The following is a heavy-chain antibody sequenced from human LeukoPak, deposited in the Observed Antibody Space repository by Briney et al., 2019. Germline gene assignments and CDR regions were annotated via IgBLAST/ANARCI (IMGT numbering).Heavy chain of an antibody. J-gene: IGHJ4*02. D-gene: IGHD3-22*01. Sequence: GGSLRLSCAASGFTFSSYSMNWVRQAPGKGLEWVSSISSSSSYIYYADSVKGRFTISRDNAKNSLYLQMNSLRAEDTAVYYCARVLHCYDSSVHRTGDYWGQGTLVTVSS. CDR3: ARVLHCYDSSVHRTGDY. V-gene: IGHV3-21*01. CDR1: GFTFSSYS. CDR2: ISSSSSYI.